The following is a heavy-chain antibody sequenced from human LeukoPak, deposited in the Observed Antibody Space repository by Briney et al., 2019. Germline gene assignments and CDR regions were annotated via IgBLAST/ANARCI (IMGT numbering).Heavy chain of an antibody. CDR3: ARDHSELLWFGELYNYYYMDV. V-gene: IGHV3-48*01. J-gene: IGHJ6*03. CDR1: GFTFSSYS. Sequence: GGSLRLSCAASGFTFSSYSMNWVRQAPGKGLEWVSYISSSSSTIYYADSVKGRFTISRDNAKNSLYLQMNSLRAEDTAVYYCARDHSELLWFGELYNYYYMDVWGKGTTVTVSS. D-gene: IGHD3-10*01. CDR2: ISSSSSTI.